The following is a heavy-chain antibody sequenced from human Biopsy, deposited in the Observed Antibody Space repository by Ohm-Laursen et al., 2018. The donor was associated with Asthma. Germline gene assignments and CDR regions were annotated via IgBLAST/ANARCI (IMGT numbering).Heavy chain of an antibody. V-gene: IGHV3-23*01. Sequence: SLRLSCAASRFTYEMHWVRQAPGKGLEWVSSISGNGDNTHYSDSVQGRFIISRDNSKNTLYLQMNSLRVEDTAIYFCAKDKVGAANSYQYGMDVWGQGTTVTVSS. D-gene: IGHD1-26*01. CDR1: RFTYE. CDR2: ISGNGDNT. J-gene: IGHJ6*02. CDR3: AKDKVGAANSYQYGMDV.